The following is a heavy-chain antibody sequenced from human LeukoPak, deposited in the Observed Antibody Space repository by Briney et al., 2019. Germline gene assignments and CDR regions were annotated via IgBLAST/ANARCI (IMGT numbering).Heavy chain of an antibody. V-gene: IGHV3-23*01. CDR1: GFTLSSYA. CDR3: AKTMIVVASWSDY. Sequence: PGGALRLSCVASGFTLSSYAMSWVRQAPGKGLEWVSPISGSGGSTYYADSVKGRFTISRDNSKNTLYLQMNSLRAEDTAAYYCAKTMIVVASWSDYWGQGTLVTVSS. D-gene: IGHD3-22*01. J-gene: IGHJ4*02. CDR2: ISGSGGST.